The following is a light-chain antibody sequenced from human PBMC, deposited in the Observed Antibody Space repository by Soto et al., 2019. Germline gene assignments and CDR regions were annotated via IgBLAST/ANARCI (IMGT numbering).Light chain of an antibody. Sequence: IVLTHSPGTLAFSPGEIATLSFRASQSVSSSYLAWYQQRPGQAPSLLIYGASSRATGIPDRFSGSGSGTDFTLTISRLEPEDFAVYYCQQYGSSRTFGGGTKVDIK. V-gene: IGKV3-20*01. CDR1: QSVSSSY. J-gene: IGKJ4*01. CDR3: QQYGSSRT. CDR2: GAS.